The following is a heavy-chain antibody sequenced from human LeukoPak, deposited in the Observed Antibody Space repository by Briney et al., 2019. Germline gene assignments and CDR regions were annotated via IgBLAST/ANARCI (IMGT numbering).Heavy chain of an antibody. V-gene: IGHV1-2*02. CDR1: GYTFTGYY. CDR3: ARGPGLGATG. D-gene: IGHD1-14*01. CDR2: INPNSGGT. Sequence: GASVKVSCKASGYTFTGYYMLWVRQAPGQGLEWMGWINPNSGGTKYAQKFQGRITMTRDTSISTAYMELSRLRSDDTAVYYCARGPGLGATGWGQGALVTVSS. J-gene: IGHJ4*02.